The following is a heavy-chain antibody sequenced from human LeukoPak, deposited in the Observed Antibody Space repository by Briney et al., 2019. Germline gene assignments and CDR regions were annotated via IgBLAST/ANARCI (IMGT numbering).Heavy chain of an antibody. Sequence: ASVKVSCKASGYTFTSYGISRVRQAPGQGLEWMGWISAYNGNTNYAQKLQGRVTMTTDTSTSTAYMELRSLRSDDTAVYYCARGLTEYYYDSSGSTPPGYWGQGTLVTVSS. CDR2: ISAYNGNT. V-gene: IGHV1-18*01. J-gene: IGHJ4*02. D-gene: IGHD3-22*01. CDR3: ARGLTEYYYDSSGSTPPGY. CDR1: GYTFTSYG.